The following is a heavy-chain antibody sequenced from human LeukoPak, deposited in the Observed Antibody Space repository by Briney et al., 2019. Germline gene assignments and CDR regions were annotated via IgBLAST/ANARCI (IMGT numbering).Heavy chain of an antibody. CDR3: ETGSGWYFDY. Sequence: GESLKTSWQGSGYSFTSYWIAWVRQMPGKGLEWVGIIYAGASDTRYRPSFQGQVSISADKSINTTYLQWNSLKDSDTAIYYCETGSGWYFDYWGQGTLVTLSS. D-gene: IGHD6-19*01. V-gene: IGHV5-51*01. CDR2: IYAGASDT. J-gene: IGHJ4*02. CDR1: GYSFTSYW.